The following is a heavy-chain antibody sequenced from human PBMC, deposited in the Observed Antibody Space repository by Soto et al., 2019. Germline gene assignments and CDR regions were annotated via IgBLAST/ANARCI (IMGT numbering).Heavy chain of an antibody. CDR1: GGSISSDGYY. CDR2: IYYSGST. V-gene: IGHV4-31*03. Sequence: QVQLQESGPGLVKPSQTLSLTCTVSGGSISSDGYYWSWIRQNPGKGLEWIGYIYYSGSTYYNPSLKSRVTIPVDTSKNHFPLKLSSVTAADTAVYYWARDLQRDAFDIGGQGKMVTVSS. CDR3: ARDLQRDAFDI. D-gene: IGHD4-4*01. J-gene: IGHJ3*02.